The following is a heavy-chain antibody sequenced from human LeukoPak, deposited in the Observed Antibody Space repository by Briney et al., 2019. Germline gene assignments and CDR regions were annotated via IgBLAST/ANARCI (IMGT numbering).Heavy chain of an antibody. CDR1: GGPISSGSYY. V-gene: IGHV4-61*02. CDR2: IYTSGST. CDR3: AIIDYSSTCWLPRDMDV. D-gene: IGHD2-2*01. Sequence: TLSLTCTVSGGPISSGSYYWSWIRQPAGKGLEWIWRIYTSGSTIYNPSLTSPVPISVHTSKNQFYQKLRYVTAAETAVYYCAIIDYSSTCWLPRDMDVWGKGTTVTV. J-gene: IGHJ6*03.